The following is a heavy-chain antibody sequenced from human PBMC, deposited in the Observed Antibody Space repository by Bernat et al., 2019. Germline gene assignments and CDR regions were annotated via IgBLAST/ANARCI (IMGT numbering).Heavy chain of an antibody. V-gene: IGHV4-59*08. CDR2: IYYSGST. J-gene: IGHJ4*02. CDR1: GGSISSYY. Sequence: QVQLQESGPGLVKPSETLSLTCTVSGGSISSYYWSWIRQPPGKGLEWIGYIYYSGSTNYNPSLKSRVTISVDTSKNQFSLKLSSVTAADTAVYYCAGQYTLFSPPDYWGQGTLVTVSS. D-gene: IGHD2-15*01. CDR3: AGQYTLFSPPDY.